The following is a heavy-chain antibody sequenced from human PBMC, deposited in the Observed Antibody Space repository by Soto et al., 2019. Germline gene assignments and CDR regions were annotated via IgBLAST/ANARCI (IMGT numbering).Heavy chain of an antibody. CDR2: INPSGGST. Sequence: APVKVSCKASGYTFTSYYMHWVRQAPEQGLEWMGIINPSGGSTSYAQKFQGRVTMTRDTSTSTVYMELSSLRSEDTAVYYCARGSTAGTFNYYYYYYMDVWGKGTTVTVSS. D-gene: IGHD6-19*01. J-gene: IGHJ6*03. CDR1: GYTFTSYY. V-gene: IGHV1-46*03. CDR3: ARGSTAGTFNYYYYYYMDV.